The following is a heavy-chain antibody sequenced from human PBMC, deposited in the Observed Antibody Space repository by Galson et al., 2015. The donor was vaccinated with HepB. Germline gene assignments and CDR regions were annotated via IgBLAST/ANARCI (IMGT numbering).Heavy chain of an antibody. CDR2: INPSSGYT. CDR3: ARGGEDTSSWYFDF. V-gene: IGHV1-8*01. J-gene: IGHJ4*02. D-gene: IGHD6-13*01. CDR1: GYTFTSFD. Sequence: SVKVSCKASGYTFTSFDINWVRQARGQGLEWMGWINPSSGYTGYAQRFQGRVTMTWNNSISTAYMELSSLTSEDTAVYYCARGGEDTSSWYFDFWGREPWSPSPQ.